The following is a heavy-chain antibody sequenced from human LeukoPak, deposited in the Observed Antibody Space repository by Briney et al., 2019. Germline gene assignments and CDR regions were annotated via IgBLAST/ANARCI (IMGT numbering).Heavy chain of an antibody. CDR1: GFTFSSYS. D-gene: IGHD1-26*01. J-gene: IGHJ4*02. Sequence: PGGSLRLSCAASGFTFSSYSMNWVRQAPGKGLEWVSAISGSGGSTYYADSVKGRFTISRDNSKNTLYLQMNSLRAEDTAVYYCAKGTLHWELPYYFDYWGQGTLVTVSS. CDR3: AKGTLHWELPYYFDY. CDR2: ISGSGGST. V-gene: IGHV3-23*01.